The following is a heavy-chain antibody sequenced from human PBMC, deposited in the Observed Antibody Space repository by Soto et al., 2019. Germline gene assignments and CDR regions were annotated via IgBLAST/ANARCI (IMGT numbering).Heavy chain of an antibody. V-gene: IGHV3-30-3*01. Sequence: SLRLSCAASGFTFSSYAMHWVRQAPGKGLEWVAVISYDGSNKYYADSVKGRFTISRDNSKNTLYLQMNSLRAEDTAVYYCARDLGCSSTSCYHYYGMDVWGQGTTVTSP. J-gene: IGHJ6*02. CDR3: ARDLGCSSTSCYHYYGMDV. CDR1: GFTFSSYA. CDR2: ISYDGSNK. D-gene: IGHD2-2*01.